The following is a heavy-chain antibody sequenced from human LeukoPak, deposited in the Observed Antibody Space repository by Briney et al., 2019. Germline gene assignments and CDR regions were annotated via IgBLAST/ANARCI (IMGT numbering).Heavy chain of an antibody. CDR1: GYTFTGYY. D-gene: IGHD5-24*01. CDR2: INPNSGGT. J-gene: IGHJ3*02. CDR3: ARDRFRRDGYNYGRDGAFDI. Sequence: ASVKVSCKASGYTFTGYYMHWVRQAPGQGLEWMGWINPNSGGTNYAQKFQGRVTTTRDTSISTAYMELSRLRSDDTAVYYCARDRFRRDGYNYGRDGAFDIWGQGTMVTVSS. V-gene: IGHV1-2*02.